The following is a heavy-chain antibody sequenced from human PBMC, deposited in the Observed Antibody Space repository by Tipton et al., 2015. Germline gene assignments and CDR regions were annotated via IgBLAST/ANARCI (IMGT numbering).Heavy chain of an antibody. CDR3: ARDGQQLEGLGI. V-gene: IGHV1-18*01. J-gene: IGHJ3*02. CDR1: GYTFTDYG. Sequence: QVQLVQSGAAVRKPGAPVKVSYKASGYTFTDYGISWVRQAPGQGLEWMAWINALNGNTNYAQKFQDRVTMTTDTSTSTAYMELRSLKSDDTAVYYCARDGQQLEGLGIWGQGTMVTVSS. D-gene: IGHD1-1*01. CDR2: INALNGNT.